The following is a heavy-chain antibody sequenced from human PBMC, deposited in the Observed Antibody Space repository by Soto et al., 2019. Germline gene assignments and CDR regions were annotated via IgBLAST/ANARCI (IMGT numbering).Heavy chain of an antibody. CDR1: GGSISSGDYS. V-gene: IGHV4-30-2*01. CDR3: ARWWMYAPRFDP. J-gene: IGHJ5*02. Sequence: SETLSLTCAVSGGSISSGDYSWSWIRQPPGKGLEWIGYIYHSGSTYYNPSLKSRVTISVDRSKNQFSLKLSSVTAADTAVYYCARWWMYAPRFDPWGQGNLVTGSS. D-gene: IGHD2-8*01. CDR2: IYHSGST.